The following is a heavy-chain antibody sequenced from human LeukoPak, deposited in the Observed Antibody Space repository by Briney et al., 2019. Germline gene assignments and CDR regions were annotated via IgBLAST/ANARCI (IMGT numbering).Heavy chain of an antibody. V-gene: IGHV3-33*08. Sequence: PGKSLRLSCAASGFTFNNYGMHWVRQAPGKGLEWVAVIWYDGSNKYYADSVKGRFTISRDNSKNTLYLQMNSLRAEDTAVYYCARGSCSSTSCYEDDYYGMDVWGQGTTVTVSS. CDR2: IWYDGSNK. D-gene: IGHD2-2*01. CDR3: ARGSCSSTSCYEDDYYGMDV. CDR1: GFTFNNYG. J-gene: IGHJ6*02.